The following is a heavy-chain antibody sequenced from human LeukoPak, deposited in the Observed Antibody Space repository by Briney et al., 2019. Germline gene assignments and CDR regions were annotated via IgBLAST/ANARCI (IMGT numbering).Heavy chain of an antibody. Sequence: GGSLRLSCAAPGFTFSSYTMNWVRQAPGKGLGWVANIKQDGSEKSKNSLYLQMNSLRAEDTAVYYCARGFVVVPAAIKEVAFDIWGQGTMVTVSS. CDR2: IKQDGSEK. J-gene: IGHJ3*02. CDR3: ARGFVVVPAAIKEVAFDI. D-gene: IGHD2-2*02. CDR1: GFTFSSYT. V-gene: IGHV3-7*01.